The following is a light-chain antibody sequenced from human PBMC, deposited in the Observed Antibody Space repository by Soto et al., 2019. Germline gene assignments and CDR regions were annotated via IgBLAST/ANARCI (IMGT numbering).Light chain of an antibody. Sequence: ETVLTQSPGSLSLSLGDRATLSCRASQTVSNNYLAWYQQKPGQAPRLLIYGTSNRATGIPDRFSGSGSGTDFTLTISRLEPEDFAVYYCQQYNNWPRTFGQGTKVDI. CDR2: GTS. CDR3: QQYNNWPRT. J-gene: IGKJ1*01. CDR1: QTVSNNY. V-gene: IGKV3-20*01.